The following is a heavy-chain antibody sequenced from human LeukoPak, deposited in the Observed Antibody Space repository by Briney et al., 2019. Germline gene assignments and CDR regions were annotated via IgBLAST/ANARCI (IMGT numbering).Heavy chain of an antibody. CDR1: GFTFSSYG. J-gene: IGHJ4*02. V-gene: IGHV3-33*06. D-gene: IGHD2-15*01. Sequence: GGSLRLSCAASGFTFSSYGIHWVRQAPGKGLEWVAVIWYDGSNKYYAESVKGRFTISRDNSKSTVFLQMNSLRAEDTAVYYCAKSLFPYCSGGTCYHFDYWGQGTLVTVSS. CDR2: IWYDGSNK. CDR3: AKSLFPYCSGGTCYHFDY.